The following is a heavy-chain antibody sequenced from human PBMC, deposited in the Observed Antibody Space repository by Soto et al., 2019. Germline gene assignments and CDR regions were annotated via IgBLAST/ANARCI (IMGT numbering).Heavy chain of an antibody. CDR2: MNPNSGNT. CDR1: GYTFTSYD. V-gene: IGHV1-8*01. Sequence: VASVKVSCKASGYTFTSYDINWVRQATGQGLEWMGWMNPNSGNTGYAQKFQGRVTMTRNTSMSTAYMEPSSLRSEDTAVYYCARPMVVAAYAYYYYGMDVWGQGTTVTVSS. D-gene: IGHD2-15*01. J-gene: IGHJ6*02. CDR3: ARPMVVAAYAYYYYGMDV.